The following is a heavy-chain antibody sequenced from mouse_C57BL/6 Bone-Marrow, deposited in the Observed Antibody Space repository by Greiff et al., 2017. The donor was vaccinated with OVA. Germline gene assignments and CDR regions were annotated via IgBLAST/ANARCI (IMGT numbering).Heavy chain of an antibody. V-gene: IGHV1-82*01. J-gene: IGHJ2*01. CDR3: ARHEDGYYASYFDY. Sequence: VMLVEPGPELVKPGASVKISCKASGYAFSSSWLNWVKQRPGKGLEWIGRIYPGDGDTNYNGKFKGKATLTADKSSSTAYMQLSSLTSEDSAVYFCARHEDGYYASYFDYWGQGTTLTVSS. CDR1: GYAFSSSW. D-gene: IGHD2-3*01. CDR2: IYPGDGDT.